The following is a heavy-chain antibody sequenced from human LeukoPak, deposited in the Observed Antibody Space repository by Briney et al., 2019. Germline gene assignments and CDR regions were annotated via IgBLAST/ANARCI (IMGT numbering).Heavy chain of an antibody. J-gene: IGHJ4*02. CDR1: GGSFSNYD. V-gene: IGHV4-34*01. CDR2: INHSGST. CDR3: ARQTGSGLFILP. Sequence: SETLSLTCGVYGGSFSNYDWNWIRQPPGKGLEWIGEINHSGSTSYNPSLKSRVTISVDTSKNQFSLRLTSVTAADTAVYYCARQTGSGLFILPGGQGTLVTVSS. D-gene: IGHD3/OR15-3a*01.